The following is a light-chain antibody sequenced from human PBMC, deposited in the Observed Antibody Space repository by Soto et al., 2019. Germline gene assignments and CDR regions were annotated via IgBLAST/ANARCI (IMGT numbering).Light chain of an antibody. CDR1: QTISTW. J-gene: IGKJ1*01. Sequence: GDRVTITCRASQTISTWMAWYQQKPGKAPKLLVYDASTLQSGVASRFSGSGSGTEFTLTISSLQPDDFATYYCQQYDSVLGTFGPGTKV. V-gene: IGKV1-5*01. CDR2: DAS. CDR3: QQYDSVLGT.